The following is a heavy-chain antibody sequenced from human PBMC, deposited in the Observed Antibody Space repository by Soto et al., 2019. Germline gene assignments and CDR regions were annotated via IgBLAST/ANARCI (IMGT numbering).Heavy chain of an antibody. CDR2: IYPGDSDT. V-gene: IGHV5-51*01. J-gene: IGHJ6*02. Sequence: PGESLKISCKGSGYSFTGYWIGWVRQMPGKGLEWMGIIYPGDSDTRYSPSFQGQVTISADKSISTAYLQWSSLKASDTAMYYCARGVSWYGGLIYGMDVWGQGTTVTVSS. CDR3: ARGVSWYGGLIYGMDV. CDR1: GYSFTGYW. D-gene: IGHD3-10*01.